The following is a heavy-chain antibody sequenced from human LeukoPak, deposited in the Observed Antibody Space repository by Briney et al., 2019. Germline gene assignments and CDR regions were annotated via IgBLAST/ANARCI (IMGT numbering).Heavy chain of an antibody. Sequence: ASVKVSCKASGYTFTSYYMHWVRQASGQGLEWMGWMNPNSGNTGYAPKFQGRVTITRNTSISTAYMELSSLRSEDTAVYYCARGKAVTGTRYYDYWGQGTLVTVSS. J-gene: IGHJ4*02. CDR2: MNPNSGNT. V-gene: IGHV1-8*03. CDR3: ARGKAVTGTRYYDY. D-gene: IGHD6-19*01. CDR1: GYTFTSYY.